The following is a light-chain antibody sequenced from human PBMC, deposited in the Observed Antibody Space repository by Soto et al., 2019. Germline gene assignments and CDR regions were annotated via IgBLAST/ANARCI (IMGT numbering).Light chain of an antibody. CDR3: SSYTSSSTLLYV. J-gene: IGLJ1*01. Sequence: QSALTQPASVSGSPGQSITIPCTGTSSDVGGYNYVSWYQQHPGKAPQLMIYEVSNRPSGVSNRFSGSKSGNTASLTISGLQAEDEADYYCSSYTSSSTLLYVFGTGTKLTVL. CDR1: SSDVGGYNY. V-gene: IGLV2-14*01. CDR2: EVS.